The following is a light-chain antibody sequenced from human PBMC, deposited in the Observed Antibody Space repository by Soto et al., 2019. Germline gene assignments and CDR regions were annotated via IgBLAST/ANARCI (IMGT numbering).Light chain of an antibody. V-gene: IGKV1-27*01. Sequence: VQMTQSPPSLSASIGDTVTVTCRASHDIGSSLAWYQQRPGKSPRLLIYDASILQSGVPARFRGSASGTDFTLAIDTLRPEDAAIYYCQKYNDAPLTFGGGTKVEVK. CDR3: QKYNDAPLT. J-gene: IGKJ4*01. CDR2: DAS. CDR1: HDIGSS.